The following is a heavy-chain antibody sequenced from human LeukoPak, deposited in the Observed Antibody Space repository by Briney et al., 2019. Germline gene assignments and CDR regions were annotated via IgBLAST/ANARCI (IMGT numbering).Heavy chain of an antibody. CDR3: AELGITMIGGV. CDR2: INQDGSEK. V-gene: IGHV3-7*01. Sequence: GGSLRLSCAASGFTFNSYWMNWVRQAPGKGLEWVANINQDGSEKYYVDSLKGRFIISRDNTKNSLFLQMNSLRAEDTAVYYCAELGITMIGGVWGKGTTVTISS. CDR1: GFTFNSYW. D-gene: IGHD3-10*02. J-gene: IGHJ6*04.